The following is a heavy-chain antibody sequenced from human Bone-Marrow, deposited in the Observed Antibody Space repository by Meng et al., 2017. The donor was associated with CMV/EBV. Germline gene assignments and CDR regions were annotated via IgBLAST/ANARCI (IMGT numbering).Heavy chain of an antibody. CDR1: GYTFTGYY. CDR3: ARGYCSSTSCYTGADY. D-gene: IGHD2-2*02. CDR2: INPNSGGT. V-gene: IGHV1-2*02. Sequence: ASVKVSCKASGYTFTGYYMHWVRQAPGQGLEWMGWINPNSGGTNYAQKFQGRVTMTRDTSISTAYMELRSLRSDDTAVYYCARGYCSSTSCYTGADYWGQGTLVTVSS. J-gene: IGHJ4*02.